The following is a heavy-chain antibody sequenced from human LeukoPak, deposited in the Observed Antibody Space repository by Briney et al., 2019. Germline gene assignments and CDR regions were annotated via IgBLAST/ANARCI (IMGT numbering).Heavy chain of an antibody. V-gene: IGHV4-34*01. CDR3: ARDGRFPPEVLPRYFDY. CDR2: IYYSGST. D-gene: IGHD1-26*01. Sequence: SETLSLTCAVYGESFRDYYWSWIRQPPGKGLEWIGSIYYSGSTYYNPSLKSRVTISVDTSKNQFSLKLSSVTAADTAVYYCARDGRFPPEVLPRYFDYWGQGTLVTVSS. CDR1: GESFRDYY. J-gene: IGHJ4*02.